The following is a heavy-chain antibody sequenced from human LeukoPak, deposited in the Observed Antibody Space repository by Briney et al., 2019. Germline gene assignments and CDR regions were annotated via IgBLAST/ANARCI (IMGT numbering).Heavy chain of an antibody. D-gene: IGHD2-15*01. J-gene: IGHJ4*02. CDR2: IFPSGGEI. CDR3: AKDTLTRSVVVAALFDY. CDR1: GYSISSGFY. Sequence: ETLSLICSVSGYSISSGFYWGWIRQPPGKGLEWVSSIFPSGGEIHYADSVRGRFTISRDNSKSTLSLQMNSLRAEDTAIYYCAKDTLTRSVVVAALFDYWGQGTLVTVSS. V-gene: IGHV3-23*01.